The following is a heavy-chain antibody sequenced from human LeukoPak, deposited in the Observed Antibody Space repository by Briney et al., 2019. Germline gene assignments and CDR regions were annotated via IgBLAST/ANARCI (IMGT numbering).Heavy chain of an antibody. V-gene: IGHV4-34*01. CDR1: GGSISSYY. J-gene: IGHJ6*02. CDR2: INHSGST. CDR3: ARGLHYDILTGYGRYGMDV. Sequence: SETLSLTCTVSGGSISSYYWSWIRQPPGKGLEWIGEINHSGSTNYNPSLKSRVTISVDTSKNQFSLKLSSVTAADTAVYYCARGLHYDILTGYGRYGMDVWGQGTTVTVSS. D-gene: IGHD3-9*01.